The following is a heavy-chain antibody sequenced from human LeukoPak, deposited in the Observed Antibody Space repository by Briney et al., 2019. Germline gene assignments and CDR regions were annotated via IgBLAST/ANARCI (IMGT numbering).Heavy chain of an antibody. CDR1: GFTFSSYA. CDR2: ISGSGGST. D-gene: IGHD3-22*01. V-gene: IGHV3-23*01. CDR3: AKDMDYYDSSFFDY. J-gene: IGHJ4*02. Sequence: TGGSLRLSCAASGFTFSSYAMSWVRQAPGKGMEWVSAISGSGGSTYYADSLKGRFTISRDNSKNTLYLQMNSMRAEDTAVYYCAKDMDYYDSSFFDYWGQGTLVTVSS.